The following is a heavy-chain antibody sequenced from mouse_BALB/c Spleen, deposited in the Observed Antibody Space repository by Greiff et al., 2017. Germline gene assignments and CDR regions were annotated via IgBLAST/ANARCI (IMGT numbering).Heavy chain of an antibody. CDR3: ARNRGGYWFAY. Sequence: QVQLQQSGAELVRPGSSVKISCKASGYAFSSYWMNWVKQRPGQGLEWIGQIYPGDGDTNYNGKFKGKATLTADKSSSTAYMQLSSLTSEDSAVYFCARNRGGYWFAYWGQGTLVTVSA. J-gene: IGHJ3*01. D-gene: IGHD1-1*02. CDR1: GYAFSSYW. CDR2: IYPGDGDT. V-gene: IGHV1-80*01.